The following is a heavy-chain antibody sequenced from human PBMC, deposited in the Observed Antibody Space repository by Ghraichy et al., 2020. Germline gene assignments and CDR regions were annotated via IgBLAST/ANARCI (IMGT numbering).Heavy chain of an antibody. CDR3: AREGEDLWLGHEN. D-gene: IGHD6-19*01. Sequence: GGSLRLSCAVSGFTFSDYEMIWVRQAPGKGLEWVSYISTSGSMNSHADSVEGRFTTSRDNAKNSVYLQMNSLRAEDTAVYYCAREGEDLWLGHENWGQGTLVTVSS. J-gene: IGHJ1*01. V-gene: IGHV3-48*03. CDR1: GFTFSDYE. CDR2: ISTSGSMN.